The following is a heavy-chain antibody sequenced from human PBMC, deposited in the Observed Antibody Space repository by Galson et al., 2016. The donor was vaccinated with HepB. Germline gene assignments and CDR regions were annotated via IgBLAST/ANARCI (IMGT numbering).Heavy chain of an antibody. D-gene: IGHD5-18*01. J-gene: IGHJ4*02. Sequence: SLRLSCAASGFSFDIYAMHWLRQVPGKGLEWVSSINWNSGSVGYADFVKGRFTISRDNAKNSLYLEMNSLRVEDTALYYCAKGGYSYAYYFDCWGQGTLVTVSS. CDR1: GFSFDIYA. V-gene: IGHV3-9*01. CDR2: INWNSGSV. CDR3: AKGGYSYAYYFDC.